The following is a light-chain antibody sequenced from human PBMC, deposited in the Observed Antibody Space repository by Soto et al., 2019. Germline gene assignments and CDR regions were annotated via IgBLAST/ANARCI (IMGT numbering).Light chain of an antibody. CDR2: GAS. CDR1: QSFISH. J-gene: IGKJ1*01. Sequence: VLTQSPATLSVSPGESATLSCRASQSFISHLAWYQQKPCQAPRLLIYGASTRATGSPARFSGSGSGTEFTLTISSLQSEDFAVYYCQHYNTWPWTFGQGTKVDIK. CDR3: QHYNTWPWT. V-gene: IGKV3-15*01.